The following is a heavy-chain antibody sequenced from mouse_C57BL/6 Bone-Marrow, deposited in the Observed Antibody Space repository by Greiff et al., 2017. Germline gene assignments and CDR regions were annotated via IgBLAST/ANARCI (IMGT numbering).Heavy chain of an antibody. D-gene: IGHD1-1*01. CDR1: GFTFSDFY. CDR2: SRNKANDYTT. V-gene: IGHV7-1*01. CDR3: GRCHYGSSEYFDV. Sequence: EVKLVESGGGLVQSGRSLRLSCATSGFTFSDFYMEWVRQAPGKGLEWIAASRNKANDYTTEYSASVKGRFIVSRDTSQSILYLQMNALRTEDTASYYCGRCHYGSSEYFDVWGTGTTVTV. J-gene: IGHJ1*03.